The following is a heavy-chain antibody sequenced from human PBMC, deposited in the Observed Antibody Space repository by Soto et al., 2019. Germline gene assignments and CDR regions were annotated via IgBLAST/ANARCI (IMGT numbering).Heavy chain of an antibody. CDR2: IYYSGST. Sequence: QLQLQESGPGLVKPSETLSLTCTVSGGSISSSSYYWGWIRQPPGKGLEWIGSIYYSGSTYYNPSLKSRVTISVDTSKNQFSLKLSSVTAADTAVYYCVRQSRYCSGGSCQGGYWGQGTLVTVSS. CDR3: VRQSRYCSGGSCQGGY. CDR1: GGSISSSSYY. J-gene: IGHJ4*02. V-gene: IGHV4-39*01. D-gene: IGHD2-15*01.